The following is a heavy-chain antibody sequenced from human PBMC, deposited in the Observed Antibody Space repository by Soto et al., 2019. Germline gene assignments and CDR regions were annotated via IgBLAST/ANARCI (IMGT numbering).Heavy chain of an antibody. CDR2: IIPIFGTA. V-gene: IGHV1-69*01. J-gene: IGHJ6*02. CDR3: ARDVLIGEFSLPYYGMDV. D-gene: IGHD3-16*01. CDR1: GGTFSSYA. Sequence: QVQLVQSGAEVKKPGSSVKVSCKASGGTFSSYAISWVRQAPGQGLEWMGGIIPIFGTANYAQKFQGRVTITADESTSTAYMELSSLRSEDTAVYYCARDVLIGEFSLPYYGMDVWGQGTTVTVSS.